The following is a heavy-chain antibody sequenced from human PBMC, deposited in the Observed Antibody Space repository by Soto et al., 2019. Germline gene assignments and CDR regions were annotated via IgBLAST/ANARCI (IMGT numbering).Heavy chain of an antibody. D-gene: IGHD2-21*02. V-gene: IGHV1-69*13. CDR2: IIPIFGTA. J-gene: IGHJ3*02. Sequence: SVKVSCKASGGTFSSYAISWVRQALGQGLEWMGGIIPIFGTANYAQKFQGRVTITADESTSTAYMELSSLRSEDTAVYYCARDLGGNSFDALHISGQGTMVTVSS. CDR1: GGTFSSYA. CDR3: ARDLGGNSFDALHI.